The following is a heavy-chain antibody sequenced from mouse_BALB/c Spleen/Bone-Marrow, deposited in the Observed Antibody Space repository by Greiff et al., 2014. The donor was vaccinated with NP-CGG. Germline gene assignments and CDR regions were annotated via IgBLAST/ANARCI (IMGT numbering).Heavy chain of an antibody. Sequence: EVKLMESGGGLVQPGGSLRLSCATSGFTFTDYYMSWVRQPPGKALEWLGFIRNKANGYTTEYSASVKGRFTISRDNSQSILYLQMNTLRAEDSATYYCARDYGNYVRFAYWGQATLVTV. CDR2: IRNKANGYTT. J-gene: IGHJ3*01. CDR3: ARDYGNYVRFAY. V-gene: IGHV7-3*02. D-gene: IGHD2-1*01. CDR1: GFTFTDYY.